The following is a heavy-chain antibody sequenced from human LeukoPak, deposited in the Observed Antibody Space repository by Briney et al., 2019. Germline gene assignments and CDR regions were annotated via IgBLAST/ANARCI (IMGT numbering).Heavy chain of an antibody. CDR1: VDTASTDSAA. D-gene: IGHD6-25*01. CDR2: TYYSPKMYS. CDR3: ARYNTGWYLDY. Sequence: QTPSLSPAISVDTASTDSAAWSSIRHSPTGGLGWLGRTYYSPKMYSDYAASVRSCITINPDTSKTLFSLQLDSVSPDDAAVYCCARYNTGWYLDYWGQGTLVTVSS. V-gene: IGHV6-1*03. J-gene: IGHJ4*02.